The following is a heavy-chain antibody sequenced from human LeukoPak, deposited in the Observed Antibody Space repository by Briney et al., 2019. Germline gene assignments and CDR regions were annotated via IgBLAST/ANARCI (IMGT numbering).Heavy chain of an antibody. D-gene: IGHD3-9*01. V-gene: IGHV3-33*01. J-gene: IGHJ4*02. CDR2: IWYDGSNK. Sequence: GVSLRLSCAASGFTFSSYGMHWVRQAPGKGLEWVAVIWYDGSNKYYADSVKGRFTISRDNSKNTLYLQMNSLRAEDTAVYYCARERYYDILTGYMGGFDYWGQGTLVTVSS. CDR3: ARERYYDILTGYMGGFDY. CDR1: GFTFSSYG.